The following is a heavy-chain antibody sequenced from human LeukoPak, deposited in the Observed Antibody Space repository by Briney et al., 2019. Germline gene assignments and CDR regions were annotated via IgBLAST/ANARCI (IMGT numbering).Heavy chain of an antibody. V-gene: IGHV5-51*01. D-gene: IGHD3-22*01. Sequence: ARESLKISCKGSGYSFTSYWIGWVRQMPGKGLEWMGIIYPGDSDTRYSPSFQGQVTISADKSISTAYLQWSSLKASDTAMYYCARRRYDSSGYYSYFDYWGQGTLVTVSS. CDR1: GYSFTSYW. CDR2: IYPGDSDT. CDR3: ARRRYDSSGYYSYFDY. J-gene: IGHJ4*02.